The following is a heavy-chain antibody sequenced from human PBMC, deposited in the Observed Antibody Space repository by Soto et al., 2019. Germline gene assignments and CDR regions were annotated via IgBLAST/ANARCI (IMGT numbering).Heavy chain of an antibody. Sequence: PSETLSPTFSVSGGSTSSYWWSWIRQPPGKGLEWIGYIYHSGSTNYNPSLKSRVTISIDTSNNQFSLRLSSLTAADTAVYYCARRDNADYAFDISGQGTMVT. CDR1: GGSTSSYW. J-gene: IGHJ3*02. V-gene: IGHV4-59*08. CDR2: IYHSGST. CDR3: ARRDNADYAFDI. D-gene: IGHD1-20*01.